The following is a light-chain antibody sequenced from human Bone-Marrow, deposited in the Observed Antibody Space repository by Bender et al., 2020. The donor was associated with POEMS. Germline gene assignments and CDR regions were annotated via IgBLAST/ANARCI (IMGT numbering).Light chain of an antibody. J-gene: IGLJ3*02. CDR3: SSYTSSSTLNWV. CDR1: NSDIGSYDY. Sequence: QSALTQPASVSGSPGQSITISCTGTNSDIGSYDYVSWYQQHPGKAPKLIIYEVSKRPSGVSNRFSASKSGNTASLTISGLQAEDEADYYCSSYTSSSTLNWVFGGGTKLTVL. V-gene: IGLV2-14*01. CDR2: EVS.